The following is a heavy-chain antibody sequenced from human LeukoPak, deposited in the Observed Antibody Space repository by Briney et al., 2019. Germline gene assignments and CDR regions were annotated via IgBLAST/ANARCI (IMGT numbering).Heavy chain of an antibody. CDR1: GASVSTYY. V-gene: IGHV4-59*02. D-gene: IGHD3-3*01. CDR3: ARCPHDFWKPFDY. Sequence: PSETLSLTCAVSGASVSTYYWSWIRQPPGKGLEWIGYIDYFGRTNYNPSLKSRVTISVDTSKNQFSLKLSSVTAADTAVYYCARCPHDFWKPFDYWGQGTLVTVSS. J-gene: IGHJ4*02. CDR2: IDYFGRT.